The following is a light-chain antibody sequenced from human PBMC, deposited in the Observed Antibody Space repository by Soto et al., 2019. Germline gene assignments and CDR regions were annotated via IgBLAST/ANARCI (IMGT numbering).Light chain of an antibody. CDR3: QQYSNLWT. Sequence: DIVLTQSPGTLSLSPGQRATLSCRASQSISSSFLAWYQQKPGQAPRLLIYGASSRATGVPDRFSGSGSGTDFTLSISRLEPEDFAVYYCQQYSNLWTFGQGTKVDI. CDR1: QSISSSF. V-gene: IGKV3-20*01. J-gene: IGKJ1*01. CDR2: GAS.